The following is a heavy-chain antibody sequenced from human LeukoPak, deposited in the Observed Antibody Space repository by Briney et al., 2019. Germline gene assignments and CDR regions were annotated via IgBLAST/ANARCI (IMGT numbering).Heavy chain of an antibody. J-gene: IGHJ6*03. D-gene: IGHD5-12*01. CDR1: GGSISSYY. Sequence: SETLSLTCTVSGGSISSYYWSWIRQPAGKGLEWIGRIYTSGSTNYNPSLKSRVTMSVDTSKNQFSLKLSSVTAADTAVYYCARERSVVDRYYYYMDVWGKGTMVTVSS. CDR3: ARERSVVDRYYYYMDV. V-gene: IGHV4-4*07. CDR2: IYTSGST.